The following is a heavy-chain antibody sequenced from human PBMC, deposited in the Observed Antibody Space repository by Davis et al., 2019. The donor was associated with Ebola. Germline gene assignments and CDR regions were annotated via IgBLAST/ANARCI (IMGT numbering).Heavy chain of an antibody. Sequence: ASVKVSCKASGYTFTGYYMHWVRQAPGQGLEWMGWINPNSGGTNYAQKFQGRVTMTRDTSISTAYMELSRLRSDDTAVYYCARVSAPSLQQLVGHWFDPWGQGTLVTVSS. CDR3: ARVSAPSLQQLVGHWFDP. CDR1: GYTFTGYY. D-gene: IGHD6-13*01. V-gene: IGHV1-2*02. CDR2: INPNSGGT. J-gene: IGHJ5*02.